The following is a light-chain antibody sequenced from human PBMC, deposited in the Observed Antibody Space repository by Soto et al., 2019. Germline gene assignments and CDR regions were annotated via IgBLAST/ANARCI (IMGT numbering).Light chain of an antibody. J-gene: IGKJ1*01. CDR2: DVS. CDR1: QSVNSK. Sequence: EIVMTQSPATLSVSPGEGVTLSYRASQSVNSKLAWYQQKPGQAPRVLIYDVSRRATGIPARFSGSGSGTEFTLTISSLQSEDFAVYWCQQYDTWPPTFGQGAKVEVE. CDR3: QQYDTWPPT. V-gene: IGKV3-15*01.